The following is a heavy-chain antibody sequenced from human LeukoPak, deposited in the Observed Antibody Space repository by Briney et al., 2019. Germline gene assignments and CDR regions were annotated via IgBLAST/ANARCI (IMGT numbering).Heavy chain of an antibody. V-gene: IGHV3-23*01. CDR1: GFTFSSYA. Sequence: GGSLRLSCAASGFTFSSYAMSWVRQAPGKGREWVSAISGSGGSTYYADSVKGRFTISRDNSKNTLYLQMNSLRAEDTAVYYCAKDKYYGSGSYYNGGVNDYWGQGTLVTVSS. D-gene: IGHD3-10*01. J-gene: IGHJ4*02. CDR3: AKDKYYGSGSYYNGGVNDY. CDR2: ISGSGGST.